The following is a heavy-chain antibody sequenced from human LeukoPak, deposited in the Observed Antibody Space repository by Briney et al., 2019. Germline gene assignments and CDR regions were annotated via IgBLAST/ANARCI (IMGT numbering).Heavy chain of an antibody. CDR1: GFTFGTYW. Sequence: GGSLRLFCAASGFTFGTYWMHWVRQAPGKGLVWVSGINSDGGTTTYADSVKGRFTISRDNAKNTLYLQMNSLRAEDTAVYYCAKDLRSSADSKMGAADYWGQGTLVTVPS. CDR2: INSDGGTT. CDR3: AKDLRSSADSKMGAADY. V-gene: IGHV3-74*01. J-gene: IGHJ4*02. D-gene: IGHD1-26*01.